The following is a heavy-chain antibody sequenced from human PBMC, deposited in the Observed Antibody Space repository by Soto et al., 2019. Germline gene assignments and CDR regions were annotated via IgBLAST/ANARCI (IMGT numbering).Heavy chain of an antibody. CDR2: IYPGDSDT. CDR1: GYSFTSYW. D-gene: IGHD2-15*01. J-gene: IGHJ3*02. CDR3: ARRGGVVAATAGDAFDI. Sequence: PGESLKISCKGSGYSFTSYWIGWVRQMPGKGLEWMGIIYPGDSDTRYSPSFQGQVTISADKSISTAYLQWSSLKASDTAMYYCARRGGVVAATAGDAFDIWGQGTMVTVSS. V-gene: IGHV5-51*01.